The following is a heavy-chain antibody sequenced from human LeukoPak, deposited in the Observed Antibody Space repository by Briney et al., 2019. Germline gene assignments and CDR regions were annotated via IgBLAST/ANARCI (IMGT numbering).Heavy chain of an antibody. Sequence: ASVKVSCKASGYTFTSYYMHWVRQAPGQGLEWMGWINPNSGGTNYAQKFQGGVTATRDTSISTAYMQLSRLRSDDTAVYYCARGDYGSGSYGPGWFDPWGQGTLVTVPS. CDR3: ARGDYGSGSYGPGWFDP. CDR2: INPNSGGT. V-gene: IGHV1-2*02. D-gene: IGHD3-10*01. CDR1: GYTFTSYY. J-gene: IGHJ5*02.